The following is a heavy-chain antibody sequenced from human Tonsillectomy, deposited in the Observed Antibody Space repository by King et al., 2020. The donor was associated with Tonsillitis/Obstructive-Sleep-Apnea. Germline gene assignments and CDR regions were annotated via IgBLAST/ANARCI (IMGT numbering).Heavy chain of an antibody. D-gene: IGHD3-22*01. CDR1: DSTFSSYG. V-gene: IGHV3-33*01. Sequence: VQLVESGGGVVQPGRSLRLSCAASDSTFSSYGMHWVRQAPGKGLEWVAVIWHDGNNKYYADSVKGRFTISRDNSKNTLYLQINGPRAEDTAVYFCARGDYYLHLDYYYYMDVWGRGTTVIVSS. CDR2: IWHDGNNK. CDR3: ARGDYYLHLDYYYYMDV. J-gene: IGHJ6*03.